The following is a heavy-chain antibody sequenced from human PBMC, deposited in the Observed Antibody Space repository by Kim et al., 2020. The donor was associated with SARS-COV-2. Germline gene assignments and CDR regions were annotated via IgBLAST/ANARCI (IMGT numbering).Heavy chain of an antibody. D-gene: IGHD5-12*01. CDR3: ARRSGYDDY. Sequence: STLYYADSVKGRFTIARDNAKNSLYLQMNSLRAEDTAVYYCARRSGYDDYWGQGTLVTVSS. V-gene: IGHV3-48*03. J-gene: IGHJ4*02. CDR2: STL.